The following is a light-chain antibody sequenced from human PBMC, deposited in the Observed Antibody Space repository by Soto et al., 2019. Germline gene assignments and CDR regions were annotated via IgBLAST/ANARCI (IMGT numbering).Light chain of an antibody. J-gene: IGLJ2*01. CDR3: SSYTSSSTLV. CDR2: EVR. V-gene: IGLV2-14*01. Sequence: QSVLTQPASVSGSPGQSITISCTGTSSDVGAYNYVSWYQQYPGKAPKVIIFEVRKRPSGVSNRFSGSKSGDTASLTISGLQAEDEADYYCSSYTSSSTLVFGGGTKVTVL. CDR1: SSDVGAYNY.